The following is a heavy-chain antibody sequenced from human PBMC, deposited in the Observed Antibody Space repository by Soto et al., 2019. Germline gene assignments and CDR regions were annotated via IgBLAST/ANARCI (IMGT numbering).Heavy chain of an antibody. CDR2: IIPISGTA. CDR1: GGTFSSYA. Sequence: QVQLVQSGAEVKKPGSSVKVSCKASGGTFSSYAISWVRQAPGQGLEWMGGIIPISGTANYAQKFQGRVTINADEYTSTAYMELRSLRSADTAVYYCARSQGSSTSLEIYYYYYYGMDVWGQGTTVTVSS. CDR3: ARSQGSSTSLEIYYYYYYGMDV. V-gene: IGHV1-69*01. D-gene: IGHD2-2*01. J-gene: IGHJ6*02.